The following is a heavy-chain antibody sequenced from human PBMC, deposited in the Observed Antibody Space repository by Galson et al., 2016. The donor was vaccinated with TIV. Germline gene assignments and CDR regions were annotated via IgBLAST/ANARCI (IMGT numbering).Heavy chain of an antibody. CDR1: GFTFSSYA. D-gene: IGHD1-26*01. CDR3: VKVRWELLPRGAFDI. CDR2: ISSSGGST. J-gene: IGHJ3*02. Sequence: SLRLSCAASGFTFSSYAMSWVRQAPGKGLEWVSGISSSGGSTYYPDSVKGRFTISRDNSKKTLDLQMNSLRAEGTAVYYCVKVRWELLPRGAFDIWGQGTKVTVSS. V-gene: IGHV3-23*01.